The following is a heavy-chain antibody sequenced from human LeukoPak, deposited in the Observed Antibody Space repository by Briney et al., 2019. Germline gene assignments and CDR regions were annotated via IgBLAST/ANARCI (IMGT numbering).Heavy chain of an antibody. CDR2: ISWNSGNI. J-gene: IGHJ4*02. CDR1: GFTFDDYA. CDR3: ARDPSYSSSSPYFDY. V-gene: IGHV3-9*01. D-gene: IGHD6-6*01. Sequence: GRSLRLCCAASGFTFDDYAMHWVRQIPGKGLEWVSGISWNSGNIEYADSVKGRFTISRDNAKKSLFLQMNSLRAEDTALYYCARDPSYSSSSPYFDYWGQGVLVTVSS.